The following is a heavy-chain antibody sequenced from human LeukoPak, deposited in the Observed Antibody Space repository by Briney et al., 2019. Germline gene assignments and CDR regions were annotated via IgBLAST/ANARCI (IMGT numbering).Heavy chain of an antibody. V-gene: IGHV4-59*01. CDR1: GGSISSYY. Sequence: PSETLSLTCTVSGGSISSYYWSWIRQPPGKGLEWIGFVYYTGSTNYSPSLKSRVTISVDTSKNQFSLKLRSVTAADTAVYYCARISSSNWYNERGAFDVWGQGTMVTVSS. CDR2: VYYTGST. D-gene: IGHD6-13*01. CDR3: ARISSSNWYNERGAFDV. J-gene: IGHJ3*01.